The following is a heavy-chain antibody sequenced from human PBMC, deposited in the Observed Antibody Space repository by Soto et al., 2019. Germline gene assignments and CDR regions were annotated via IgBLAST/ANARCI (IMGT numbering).Heavy chain of an antibody. CDR2: IYWDDDK. Sequence: QITLKESGPPLVKPTQTLTLTCTLSGFSLSTSGVGVGWIRQPPGKALEWLTLIYWDDDKRYSPSLKSRLTITKDTSNNQVVLTMTNMDPVDTATYYCALRRGYCSGGSCYSIWFDPWGRGTLVTVSS. J-gene: IGHJ5*02. V-gene: IGHV2-5*02. CDR3: ALRRGYCSGGSCYSIWFDP. CDR1: GFSLSTSGVG. D-gene: IGHD2-15*01.